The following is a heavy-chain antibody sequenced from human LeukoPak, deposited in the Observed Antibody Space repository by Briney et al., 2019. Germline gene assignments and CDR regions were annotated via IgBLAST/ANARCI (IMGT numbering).Heavy chain of an antibody. Sequence: GGSLRLSCAASGFTFSSYAMSWVRQAPGKGLEWVSAISGSGGSTSYADSVKGRFTISRDNAKNTLYLQMNSLRAEDTAVYYCAREGTAMVKYMDYWGQGTLVTVSS. CDR2: ISGSGGST. V-gene: IGHV3-23*01. J-gene: IGHJ4*02. CDR1: GFTFSSYA. D-gene: IGHD5-18*01. CDR3: AREGTAMVKYMDY.